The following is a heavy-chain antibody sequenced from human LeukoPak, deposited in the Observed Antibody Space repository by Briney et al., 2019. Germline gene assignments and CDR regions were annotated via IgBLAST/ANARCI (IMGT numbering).Heavy chain of an antibody. D-gene: IGHD5-24*01. J-gene: IGHJ3*02. CDR1: GFTFTNYA. CDR3: ARRAYNWGAFDI. CDR2: ISPSGSDS. V-gene: IGHV3-23*01. Sequence: GGSLGLSCAASGFTFTNYAMNWVRQAPGKGLEWVSTISPSGSDSYYADSVKGRFTISRDISKNTLYLQMNSLRAEDTAVYYCARRAYNWGAFDIWGQGTMVTVSS.